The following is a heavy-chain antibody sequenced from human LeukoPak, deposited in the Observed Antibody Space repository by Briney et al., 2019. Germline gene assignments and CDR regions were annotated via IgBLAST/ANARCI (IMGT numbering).Heavy chain of an antibody. Sequence: GASVKVSCKASGYTFTNYGISWVRQAPGQGLEWMGWISAYNGNTNYAQKFQGRITMTTDTSTSTDYLELSSLRSEDTAVYYCARDNSVRDEAWWFNPWGQGTLVTVFS. J-gene: IGHJ5*02. CDR3: ARDNSVRDEAWWFNP. V-gene: IGHV1-18*01. D-gene: IGHD5-24*01. CDR2: ISAYNGNT. CDR1: GYTFTNYG.